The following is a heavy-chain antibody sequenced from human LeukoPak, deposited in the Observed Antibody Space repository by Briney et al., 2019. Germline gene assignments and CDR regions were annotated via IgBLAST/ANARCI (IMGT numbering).Heavy chain of an antibody. CDR2: IYSSGST. CDR3: ARALYCSSTSCFYFDY. Sequence: PSETLSLTCTVSGGSISSYYWSWIRQPAGKGLEWIGRIYSSGSTNYNPSLKSRVTMPVDTSKNQFSLKLTSVTAADTAVYYCARALYCSSTSCFYFDYWGQGTLVTVSS. CDR1: GGSISSYY. J-gene: IGHJ4*02. V-gene: IGHV4-4*07. D-gene: IGHD2-2*01.